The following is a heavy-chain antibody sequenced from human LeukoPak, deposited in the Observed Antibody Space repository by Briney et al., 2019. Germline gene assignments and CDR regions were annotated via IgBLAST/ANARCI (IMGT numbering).Heavy chain of an antibody. Sequence: GGSLRLSCAASGFTFSSYAMHWVRQAPGKGLEWVAVISYDGSNKYYADSVKGRFTISRDNSKNTLYLQMNSLRAEDTAVYYCARGMTPGIAAANLFDYWGQGTLVTVSS. D-gene: IGHD6-13*01. J-gene: IGHJ4*02. CDR3: ARGMTPGIAAANLFDY. V-gene: IGHV3-30-3*01. CDR2: ISYDGSNK. CDR1: GFTFSSYA.